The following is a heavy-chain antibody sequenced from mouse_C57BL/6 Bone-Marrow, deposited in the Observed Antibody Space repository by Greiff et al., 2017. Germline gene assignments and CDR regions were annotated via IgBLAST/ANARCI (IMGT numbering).Heavy chain of an antibody. CDR1: GYTFTDYY. V-gene: IGHV1-76*01. D-gene: IGHD2-2*01. Sequence: VQLQQSGAELVRPGASVKLSCKASGYTFTDYYINWVKQRPGQGLEWIARIYPGSGNTYYNEKFKGKATLTAEKSSSTAYMQLRSLTTEDSAVYFCASWGLLWLRRGGYYYAMDYWGQGTSVTVSS. J-gene: IGHJ4*01. CDR2: IYPGSGNT. CDR3: ASWGLLWLRRGGYYYAMDY.